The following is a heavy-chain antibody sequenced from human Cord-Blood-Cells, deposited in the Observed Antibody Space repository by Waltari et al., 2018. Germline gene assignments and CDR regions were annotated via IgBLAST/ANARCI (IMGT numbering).Heavy chain of an antibody. J-gene: IGHJ4*02. Sequence: QVQLVESGGGVVQPGRSLRLSCAASGFTFSSYGMHWVRQAPGKGLEWVAVISYDGSNKYYADSVKGRFTISRDKSKNTLYLQMNSLRAEDTAVYYCANTARGYSYGYPDYWGQGTLVTVSS. V-gene: IGHV3-30*18. CDR1: GFTFSSYG. CDR2: ISYDGSNK. CDR3: ANTARGYSYGYPDY. D-gene: IGHD5-18*01.